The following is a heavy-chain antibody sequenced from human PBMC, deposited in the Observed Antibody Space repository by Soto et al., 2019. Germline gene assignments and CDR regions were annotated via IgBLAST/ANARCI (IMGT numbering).Heavy chain of an antibody. CDR3: AKDLTRDSSGYYFSYYGMDV. V-gene: IGHV3-23*01. D-gene: IGHD3-22*01. Sequence: GGSLRLSCAASGFTFSSYAMSWVRQAPGKGLEWVSAISGSGGSTYYADSVKGRFTISRDNSKNTLYLQMNSLRAEDTAVYYCAKDLTRDSSGYYFSYYGMDVWGQGTTVTVSS. J-gene: IGHJ6*02. CDR1: GFTFSSYA. CDR2: ISGSGGST.